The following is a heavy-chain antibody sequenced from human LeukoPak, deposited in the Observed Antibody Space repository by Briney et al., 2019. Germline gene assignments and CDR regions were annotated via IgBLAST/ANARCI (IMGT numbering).Heavy chain of an antibody. CDR3: ARAAVNLHPNHYYYMDV. Sequence: ASVKVSCKASGYTFTSYDINWVRQATGLGLEWMGWMNPYNGNTGYAQKFEGRVIMTRDTSISTAYLELSSLTSEDTAVYYCARAAVNLHPNHYYYMDVWGKGTTVTVSS. J-gene: IGHJ6*03. V-gene: IGHV1-8*01. CDR1: GYTFTSYD. CDR2: MNPYNGNT.